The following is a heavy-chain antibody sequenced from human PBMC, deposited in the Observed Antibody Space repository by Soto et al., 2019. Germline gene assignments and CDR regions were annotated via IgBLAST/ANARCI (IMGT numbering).Heavy chain of an antibody. Sequence: PSETMPLPWTVSGGSISSSSCYWGWIRQTPGKGLEWIGSIYYSGSTYYNPSLKSRVTISVDTSKNQFSLKLSSVTAADTPGYYCARHPGYSSGWPPMTYYFDYWAQGPLVTLSS. V-gene: IGHV4-39*01. D-gene: IGHD6-19*01. CDR1: GGSISSSSCY. CDR3: ARHPGYSSGWPPMTYYFDY. J-gene: IGHJ4*02. CDR2: IYYSGST.